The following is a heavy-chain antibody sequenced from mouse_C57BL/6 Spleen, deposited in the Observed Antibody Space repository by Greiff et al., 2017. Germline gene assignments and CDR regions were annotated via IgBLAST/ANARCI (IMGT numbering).Heavy chain of an antibody. J-gene: IGHJ3*01. CDR2: IYPGSGDT. D-gene: IGHD4-1*01. CDR1: GYSFTGYY. Sequence: VQLQQSGPELVKPGASVKISCKASGYSFTGYYIHWVKQRPGQGLEWIGWIYPGSGDTKYNEKFKGKATMTADTSSSTAYMQLSSLKSEDSAVCSSARGGAGTFAYWGQGTLVTVSA. CDR3: ARGGAGTFAY. V-gene: IGHV1-66*01.